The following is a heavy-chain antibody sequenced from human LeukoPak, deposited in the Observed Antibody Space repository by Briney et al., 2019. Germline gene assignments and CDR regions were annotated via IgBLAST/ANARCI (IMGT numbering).Heavy chain of an antibody. Sequence: PGGSLRLSCAASGFIFSNFGMHWVRQGPGKGLGWVSFIRYDDSGRDYADSVKGRFTISRDNSKNTIFLEMRNLRAEDTAVYYCAKNDISGTYVDYWGQGTPVIISS. J-gene: IGHJ4*02. V-gene: IGHV3-30*02. CDR1: GFIFSNFG. D-gene: IGHD3-22*01. CDR2: IRYDDSGR. CDR3: AKNDISGTYVDY.